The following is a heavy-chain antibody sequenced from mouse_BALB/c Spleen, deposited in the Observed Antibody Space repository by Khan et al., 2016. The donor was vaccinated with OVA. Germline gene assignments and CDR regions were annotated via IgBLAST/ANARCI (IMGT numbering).Heavy chain of an antibody. CDR1: GYTFTNYG. Sequence: QVQLKQSGPELKKPGETVKISCKASGYTFTNYGMNWVKQAPGKGLKWMGWIHTYTGEPTYADDFKGRFAFSLETSASTAHLQINNLKNEDTATYFCARVGYNGTMDYWGQGTSVTVSS. D-gene: IGHD2-14*01. J-gene: IGHJ4*01. V-gene: IGHV9-3-1*01. CDR3: ARVGYNGTMDY. CDR2: IHTYTGEP.